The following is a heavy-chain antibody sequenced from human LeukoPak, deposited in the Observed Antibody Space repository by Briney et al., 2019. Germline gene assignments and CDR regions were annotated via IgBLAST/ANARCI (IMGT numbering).Heavy chain of an antibody. Sequence: GSSVKVSCKASGYTFTSYDINWVRQATGQGLEWMGWMNPNSGNTGYEQKFQGRVTTTSSASISTAYMELSSLRSEDTAVYYCGRGYCSSTSCYNFDYWGQGTLVTVSS. J-gene: IGHJ4*02. V-gene: IGHV1-8*01. D-gene: IGHD2-2*01. CDR2: MNPNSGNT. CDR1: GYTFTSYD. CDR3: GRGYCSSTSCYNFDY.